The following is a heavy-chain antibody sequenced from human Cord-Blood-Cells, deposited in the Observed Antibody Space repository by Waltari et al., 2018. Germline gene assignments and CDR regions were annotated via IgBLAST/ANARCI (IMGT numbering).Heavy chain of an antibody. CDR1: GYTFTGYY. Sequence: QVQLVQSGAEVKKPGASVKVSCKASGYTFTGYYMHLVRQAPGQGLEWMGWINPTSGGTNYAQKFQGWVTMTRDTSISTAYMELSRLRSDDTAVYYCARATGWYFDLWGRGTLVTVSS. CDR2: INPTSGGT. CDR3: ARATGWYFDL. J-gene: IGHJ2*01. V-gene: IGHV1-2*04.